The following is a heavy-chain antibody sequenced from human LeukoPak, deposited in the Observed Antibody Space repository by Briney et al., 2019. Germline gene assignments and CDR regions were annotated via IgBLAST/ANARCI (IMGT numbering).Heavy chain of an antibody. V-gene: IGHV3-21*01. Sequence: GGSLRLSCTASGFTFSAFTMNWVRQAPGKGLEWVSSISGTSTYVYYADSVEGRFTISRDNAKKSLYLQMNSLRAEDTAVYYCARDAPRVGCWGQGTLVTVSS. J-gene: IGHJ4*02. CDR2: ISGTSTYV. CDR1: GFTFSAFT. CDR3: ARDAPRVGC. D-gene: IGHD6-19*01.